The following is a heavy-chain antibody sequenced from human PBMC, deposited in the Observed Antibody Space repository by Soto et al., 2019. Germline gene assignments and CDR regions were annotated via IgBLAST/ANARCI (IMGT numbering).Heavy chain of an antibody. D-gene: IGHD3-16*01. J-gene: IGHJ4*02. CDR2: ISGSGGST. CDR1: GFTFSSYA. Sequence: QTGGSLRLSCAASGFTFSSYAMSWVRQAPGKGLEWVSAISGSGGSTYYADSVKGRFTISRDNSKNTLYLQMNSLRAEDTAVYYCFARARSSVLWGSRADIDYWGQGTLVTVSS. V-gene: IGHV3-23*01. CDR3: FARARSSVLWGSRADIDY.